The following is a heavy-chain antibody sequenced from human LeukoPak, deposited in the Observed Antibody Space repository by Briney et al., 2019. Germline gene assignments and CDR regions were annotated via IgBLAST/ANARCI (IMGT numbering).Heavy chain of an antibody. Sequence: SETLSLTCTVSGGSISSNYWSWIRQPPGKGLEWIGYIYYSGSTNYNPSLKSRVTISVDTSKNQFSLKLSSVTAADTAVYYCAKEAGGLFDPWGQGTLVTVSS. D-gene: IGHD1-26*01. J-gene: IGHJ5*02. CDR3: AKEAGGLFDP. V-gene: IGHV4-59*12. CDR2: IYYSGST. CDR1: GGSISSNY.